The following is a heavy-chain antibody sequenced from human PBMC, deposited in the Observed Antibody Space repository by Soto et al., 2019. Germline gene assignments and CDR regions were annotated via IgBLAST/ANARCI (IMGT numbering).Heavy chain of an antibody. CDR2: IIPILGIA. D-gene: IGHD6-13*01. Sequence: SVKVSCKASGGTFSSYTISWVRQAPGQGLEWMGRIIPILGIANYAQKFQGRVTITADKSTSTAYMELSSLRSEDTAVYYCARDPGIAAAGTFPDYWGQGTLVTVSS. CDR1: GGTFSSYT. J-gene: IGHJ4*02. CDR3: ARDPGIAAAGTFPDY. V-gene: IGHV1-69*04.